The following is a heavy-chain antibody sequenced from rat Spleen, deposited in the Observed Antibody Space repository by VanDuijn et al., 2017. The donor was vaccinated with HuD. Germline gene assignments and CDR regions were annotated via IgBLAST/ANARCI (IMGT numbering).Heavy chain of an antibody. CDR3: GRAGSAAIILGNWFSY. D-gene: IGHD1-2*01. V-gene: IGHV2-43*01. J-gene: IGHJ3*01. Sequence: QVQLKESGPGLVQPSQTLSLTCTVSGFSLTSYHVSWVRQPPGKGLEWMGIIWNDGSTAYNSLLKSRLSISRDTSKSQGFLKMNHPQTEDPAMYFCGRAGSAAIILGNWFSYRGQCTLVTGSS. CDR1: GFSLTSYH. CDR2: IWNDGST.